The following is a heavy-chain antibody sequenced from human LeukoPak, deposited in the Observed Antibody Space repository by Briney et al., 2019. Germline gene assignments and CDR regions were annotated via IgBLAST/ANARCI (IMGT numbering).Heavy chain of an antibody. J-gene: IGHJ3*02. D-gene: IGHD3-22*01. CDR2: IFHTGST. V-gene: IGHV4-38-2*02. CDR3: ASLTTAEALDI. Sequence: PSETLSLTCTVSGYSISSGYYWAWIRQPPGKGLEWIGSIFHTGSTYHNPSLKSRVTISVDTSKNQFSLKLSSVTAADTAVYYCASLTTAEALDIWGQGTMVTVSS. CDR1: GYSISSGYY.